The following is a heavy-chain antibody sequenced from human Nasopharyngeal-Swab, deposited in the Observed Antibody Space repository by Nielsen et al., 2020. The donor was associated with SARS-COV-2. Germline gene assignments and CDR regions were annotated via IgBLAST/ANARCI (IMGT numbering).Heavy chain of an antibody. Sequence: GGSLRLSCAASGFTFSSYAMSWVRQAPGKGLEWVSAISSSGSTIYYADSVKGRFTISRDNAKNSLYLQMNSLRAEDTAVYYCARDTVLRYFDWLSGDYGMDVWGQGTTVTVSS. D-gene: IGHD3-9*01. V-gene: IGHV3-48*04. CDR2: ISSSGSTI. J-gene: IGHJ6*02. CDR3: ARDTVLRYFDWLSGDYGMDV. CDR1: GFTFSSYA.